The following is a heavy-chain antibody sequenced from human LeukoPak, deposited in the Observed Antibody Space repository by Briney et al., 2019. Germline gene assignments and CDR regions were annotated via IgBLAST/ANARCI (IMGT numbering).Heavy chain of an antibody. V-gene: IGHV4-39*01. CDR2: IYYSGST. J-gene: IGHJ5*01. CDR1: GGSISSSSYY. Sequence: SETLSLTRTVSGGSISSSSYYWGWIRQPPGKGLEWIGSIYYSGSTYYNPSLKSRVTISVDTSKNQFSLKLSSVTAADTAVYYCARQNTEYQLLFWFDSWGQGTLVTVSS. D-gene: IGHD2-2*01. CDR3: ARQNTEYQLLFWFDS.